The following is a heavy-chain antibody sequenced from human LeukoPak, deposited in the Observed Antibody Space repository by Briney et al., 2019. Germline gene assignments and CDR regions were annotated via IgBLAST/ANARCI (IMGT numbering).Heavy chain of an antibody. D-gene: IGHD6-13*01. CDR1: GGSISSYY. V-gene: IGHV4-59*08. Sequence: SETLSLTCTVSGGSISSYYWNWIRQPPGKGLAGIGYIYYSVSTNYNPSLKSRVTISVDTSKNQCSLKLSSVTAADTAVYYCARLGGFIAANGEFDYWGQGTLVTVSS. J-gene: IGHJ4*02. CDR2: IYYSVST. CDR3: ARLGGFIAANGEFDY.